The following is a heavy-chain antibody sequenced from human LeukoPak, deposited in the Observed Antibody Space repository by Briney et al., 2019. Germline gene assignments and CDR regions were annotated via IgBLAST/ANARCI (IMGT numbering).Heavy chain of an antibody. Sequence: SETLSLTCTVSGGSISSYSWSWIRQPPGKGLEWIGYIYYSGSTNYNPSLKSRVTISVDTSKNQFSLKLSSVTAADTAVYYCARQRVGATRNFDYWGQGTLVTVSS. CDR2: IYYSGST. J-gene: IGHJ4*02. D-gene: IGHD1-26*01. V-gene: IGHV4-59*08. CDR3: ARQRVGATRNFDY. CDR1: GGSISSYS.